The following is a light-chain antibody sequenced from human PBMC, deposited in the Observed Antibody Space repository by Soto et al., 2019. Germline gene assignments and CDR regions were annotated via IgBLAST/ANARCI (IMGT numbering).Light chain of an antibody. V-gene: IGKV3-11*01. CDR2: GAS. CDR3: QQRSNWPVT. Sequence: ETVMTQSPATLSVSPVERATLSCGASQSVNSNLAWYQQKLGQAPRVLIYGASTRATGIPARFSGSGSGTDFTLTISSLEPEDFAVYYCQQRSNWPVTFGQGTRLAIK. CDR1: QSVNSN. J-gene: IGKJ5*01.